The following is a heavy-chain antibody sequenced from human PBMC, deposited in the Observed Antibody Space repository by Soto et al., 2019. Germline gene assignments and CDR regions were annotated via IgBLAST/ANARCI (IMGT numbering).Heavy chain of an antibody. Sequence: ASVKVSCKASGYTFTSYGISWVRQAPGQGLEWMGWISAYNGNTNYAQKLQGRVTMTTDTSTSTAYMELRSLRSDDTAVYYCARVPHYYDSSGYYYFRPFDYWGQGNLVTVSS. D-gene: IGHD3-22*01. CDR2: ISAYNGNT. CDR1: GYTFTSYG. CDR3: ARVPHYYDSSGYYYFRPFDY. J-gene: IGHJ4*02. V-gene: IGHV1-18*01.